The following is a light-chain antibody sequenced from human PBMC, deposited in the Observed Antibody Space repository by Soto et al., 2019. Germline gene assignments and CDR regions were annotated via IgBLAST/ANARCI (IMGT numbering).Light chain of an antibody. CDR1: QSVSSY. J-gene: IGKJ1*01. CDR3: QQYNNWPPWT. V-gene: IGKV3-11*01. Sequence: EIVLTQSPATLSLSPGERATLSCRASQSVSSYLAWYQQKPGQAPSLLIYDASNRATGIPARFSGSGSGTDFTLTISSLEPEDFAVYYCQQYNNWPPWTFGQGTKVDIK. CDR2: DAS.